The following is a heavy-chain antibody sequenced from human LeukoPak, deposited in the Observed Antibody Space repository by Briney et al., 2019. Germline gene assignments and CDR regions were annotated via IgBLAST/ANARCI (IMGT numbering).Heavy chain of an antibody. D-gene: IGHD3-22*01. J-gene: IGHJ5*02. V-gene: IGHV4-61*02. CDR2: IYTSGST. CDR1: GGSISSGSYY. CDR3: ARDIQYYYDNANWFDP. Sequence: PSETLSLTCTVSGGSISSGSYYWSWIRQPAGKGLEWIGRIYTSGSTNYNPSLKSRVTISVDTSKNQFSLKLSSVTAADTAVYYCARDIQYYYDNANWFDPWGQGTLVTVSS.